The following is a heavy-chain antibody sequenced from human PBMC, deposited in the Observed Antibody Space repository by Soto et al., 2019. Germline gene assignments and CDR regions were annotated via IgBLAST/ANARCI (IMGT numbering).Heavy chain of an antibody. CDR2: INTSGGNT. V-gene: IGHV3-23*01. CDR3: TNDLQHDS. D-gene: IGHD6-13*01. Sequence: EVQLLESGGGLVQPGGSLRLSCAASGFTFSNYAMTWVRQAPGKGLECVSTINTSGGNTHYADSVQGRFSVSRDNSKTTLSLQMNSLRAEDTAVYYCTNDLQHDSWGQGTLVTVSS. J-gene: IGHJ5*01. CDR1: GFTFSNYA.